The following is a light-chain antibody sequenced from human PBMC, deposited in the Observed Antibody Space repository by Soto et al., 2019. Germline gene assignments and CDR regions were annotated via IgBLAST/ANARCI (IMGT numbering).Light chain of an antibody. V-gene: IGKV3-11*01. CDR2: DSS. Sequence: EIVLTQSPATLSLSPGERAALSCRASQSVNSYLAWYQQKPGQAPRLLIYDSSNRATGIPARFSGSGSGTDFTLTISSLEPEDSAVYYCQQRNNWPLPFGPGTKVDIK. J-gene: IGKJ3*01. CDR3: QQRNNWPLP. CDR1: QSVNSY.